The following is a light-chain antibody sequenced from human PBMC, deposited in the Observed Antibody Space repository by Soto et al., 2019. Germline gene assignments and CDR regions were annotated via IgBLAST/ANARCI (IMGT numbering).Light chain of an antibody. CDR3: QECNNWPRCT. CDR1: QSIGSN. CDR2: HTS. V-gene: IGKV3-15*01. J-gene: IGKJ2*02. Sequence: VMTQSPATLSVSPGERVILSCRASQSIGSNLAWCQQKPGQPPRLLIYHTSTRAPDIPPRFSGSGSGTEFTPTISSLQSEDFGIYFCQECNNWPRCTFGRGTKLQIK.